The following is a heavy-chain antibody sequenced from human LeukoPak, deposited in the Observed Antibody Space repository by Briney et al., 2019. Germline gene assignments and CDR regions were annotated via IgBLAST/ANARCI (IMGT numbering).Heavy chain of an antibody. J-gene: IGHJ5*02. Sequence: PSETLSLTCTVSGGSSSSYYWSWIRQPAGKGLEWIGRIYHSGSTYYNPSLKSRVTISVDTSKNQFSLKLSSVTAADTAVYYCARNIVLMVYASNWFDPWGQGTLVTVSS. V-gene: IGHV4-59*05. D-gene: IGHD2-8*01. CDR2: IYHSGST. CDR3: ARNIVLMVYASNWFDP. CDR1: GGSSSSYY.